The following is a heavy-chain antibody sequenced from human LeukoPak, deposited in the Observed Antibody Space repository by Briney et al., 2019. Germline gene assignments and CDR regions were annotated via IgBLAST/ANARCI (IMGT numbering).Heavy chain of an antibody. CDR2: IYYSGGT. CDR1: GGSISSYY. Sequence: SETLSLTCTVSGGSISSYYWSWIRQPPGKGLEWIGYIYYSGGTNYNPSLKGRVTISVDTSKNQFSLKLSSVTAADTAVYYCARLSRGPTLYYGSGSYYYFDYWGQGTLVTVSS. J-gene: IGHJ4*02. CDR3: ARLSRGPTLYYGSGSYYYFDY. V-gene: IGHV4-59*08. D-gene: IGHD3-10*01.